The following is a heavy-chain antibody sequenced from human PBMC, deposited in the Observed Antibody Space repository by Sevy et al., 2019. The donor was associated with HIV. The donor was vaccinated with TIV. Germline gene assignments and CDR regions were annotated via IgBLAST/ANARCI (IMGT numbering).Heavy chain of an antibody. D-gene: IGHD1-26*01. CDR1: GGTFSSYA. Sequence: ASVKVSCKASGGTFSSYAISWVRQAPGQALEWMGGIIPIFGTANYAQKFQGRVTITADESTSTAYMELSSLRSEDTAVYYCAREAADVELNWFDPWGQGTLVTVSS. CDR2: IIPIFGTA. V-gene: IGHV1-69*13. CDR3: AREAADVELNWFDP. J-gene: IGHJ5*02.